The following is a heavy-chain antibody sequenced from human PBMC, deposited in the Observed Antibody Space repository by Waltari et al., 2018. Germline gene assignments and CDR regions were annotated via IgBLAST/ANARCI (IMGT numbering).Heavy chain of an antibody. CDR2: LNQDGSAT. CDR1: GFTFSSYC. Sequence: EVELVESGGGLVQPGWSLRLSCVALGFTFSSYCMSWVRQAPGKGLEWVANLNQDGSATYSVDSVKGRFTISRDNAKNLLYLQMNSLRAEDTAVYYCARDSHGCYGCGMDVWGQGTTVTV. J-gene: IGHJ6*02. CDR3: ARDSHGCYGCGMDV. D-gene: IGHD2-2*01. V-gene: IGHV3-7*03.